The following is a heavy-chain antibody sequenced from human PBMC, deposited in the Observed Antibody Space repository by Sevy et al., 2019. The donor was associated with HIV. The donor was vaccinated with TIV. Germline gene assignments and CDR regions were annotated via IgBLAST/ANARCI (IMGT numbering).Heavy chain of an antibody. CDR1: GFTFSSYE. V-gene: IGHV3-48*03. CDR3: ASLPRSGGSCYRYDYVWGSYRCIDY. CDR2: ISSSGSTI. D-gene: IGHD3-16*02. Sequence: GGSLRLSCAASGFTFSSYEMNWVRQAPGKGLEWVSYISSSGSTIYYADSVKGRFTISRDNAKNSLYLQMNSLRAEDRAVYYCASLPRSGGSCYRYDYVWGSYRCIDYWGQGTLVTVSS. J-gene: IGHJ4*02.